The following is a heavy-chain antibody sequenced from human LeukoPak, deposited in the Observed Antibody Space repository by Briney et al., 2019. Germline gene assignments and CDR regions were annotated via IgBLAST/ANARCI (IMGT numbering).Heavy chain of an antibody. D-gene: IGHD2-15*01. CDR3: ARDLSGYCTSGTCYAFDI. V-gene: IGHV3-23*01. Sequence: GGSLRLSCAASGFTFSSYAMSWVRQAPGKGLEWVSTISGSGGSTYYADSVKGRFTISRDKSKNTMYLQMNSLRAEDTALYYCARDLSGYCTSGTCYAFDIWGQGTMVTVSS. CDR2: ISGSGGST. J-gene: IGHJ3*02. CDR1: GFTFSSYA.